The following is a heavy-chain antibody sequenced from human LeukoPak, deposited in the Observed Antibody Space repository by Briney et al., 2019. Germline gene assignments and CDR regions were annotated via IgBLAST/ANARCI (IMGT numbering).Heavy chain of an antibody. CDR3: AKGSSGYYYPFDY. CDR1: GFTFDDYA. J-gene: IGHJ4*02. D-gene: IGHD3-22*01. Sequence: YPGGSLRLSCAASGFTFDDYAMHWVRQAPGKGPEWVSGISWNSGSIGYADSVKGRFTISRDNAKNSLYLQMNSLRAEDTALYYCAKGSSGYYYPFDYWGQGTLVTVSS. CDR2: ISWNSGSI. V-gene: IGHV3-9*01.